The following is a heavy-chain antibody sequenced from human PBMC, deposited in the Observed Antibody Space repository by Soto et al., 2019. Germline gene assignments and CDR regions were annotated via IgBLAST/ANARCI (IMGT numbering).Heavy chain of an antibody. CDR3: ARVGGNDSSCYSTAEFDY. J-gene: IGHJ4*02. D-gene: IGHD3-22*01. Sequence: SETLSLTCAVYGGSFSGYYWSWIRQPPGKGLEWIGEINHRGSTNYNPSLKSRVTISVDTSKNQFSPKLSSVTAADTAVYYCARVGGNDSSCYSTAEFDYWGQGTLVTVSS. CDR1: GGSFSGYY. V-gene: IGHV4-34*01. CDR2: INHRGST.